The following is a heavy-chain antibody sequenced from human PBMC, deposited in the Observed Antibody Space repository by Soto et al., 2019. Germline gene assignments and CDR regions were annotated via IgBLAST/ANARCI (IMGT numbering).Heavy chain of an antibody. CDR1: GYSFTSYW. V-gene: IGHV5-10-1*01. J-gene: IGHJ6*02. Sequence: PGESLKISCKGSGYSFTSYWISWVRQMPGKGLEWMGRIDPSDSYTNYSPSFQGHVTISADKSISTAYLQWSSLRASDTAMYYCARHSKLKCANPGRDYYYYGMDVWGQGTTVTVSS. CDR3: ARHSKLKCANPGRDYYYYGMDV. CDR2: IDPSDSYT. D-gene: IGHD2-15*01.